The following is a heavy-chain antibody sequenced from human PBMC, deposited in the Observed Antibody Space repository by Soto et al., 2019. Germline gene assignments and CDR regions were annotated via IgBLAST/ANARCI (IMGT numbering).Heavy chain of an antibody. CDR2: ISGSGGNT. CDR1: GFSFDTYA. J-gene: IGHJ4*02. CDR3: AKLGMTTINRDY. V-gene: IGHV3-23*01. Sequence: EAQLLESGGGLVQPGGSLRLSCAASGFSFDTYAMSCVRQAPGKGLEWVSSISGSGGNTYYADSVKGRFTISRDNSKNILYLQMTRLRAEDTALYYCAKLGMTTINRDYWGQGTQVTVSS. D-gene: IGHD5-12*01.